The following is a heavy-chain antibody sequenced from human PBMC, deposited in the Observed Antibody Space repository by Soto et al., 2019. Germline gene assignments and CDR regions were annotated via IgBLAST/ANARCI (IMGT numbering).Heavy chain of an antibody. CDR2: IMPGSSHI. CDR3: ARLGATGAFDI. D-gene: IGHD1-26*01. V-gene: IGHV3-48*01. Sequence: GGSLRLSCAASGFTFSIYSMNWVRQAPGKGLEWVSYIMPGSSHIFYADSVKGRFTISRDNAKNTLYLQMNSLRAEDTAVYYCARLGATGAFDIWGQGTMVTVSS. CDR1: GFTFSIYS. J-gene: IGHJ3*02.